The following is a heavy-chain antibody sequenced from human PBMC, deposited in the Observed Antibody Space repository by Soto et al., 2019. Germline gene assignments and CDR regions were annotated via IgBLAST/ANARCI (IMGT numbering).Heavy chain of an antibody. Sequence: ASVKVSCKASGDTFTTYDINWVRQATGHGLEWMGWINPNSGNIGYAQRFQGRATMTRDTAIRTAYMEVSSLRSDDTAVYYCARGRASGSYYLLDYWGQGTLVTVSS. V-gene: IGHV1-8*01. D-gene: IGHD3-10*01. CDR1: GDTFTTYD. CDR2: INPNSGNI. J-gene: IGHJ4*02. CDR3: ARGRASGSYYLLDY.